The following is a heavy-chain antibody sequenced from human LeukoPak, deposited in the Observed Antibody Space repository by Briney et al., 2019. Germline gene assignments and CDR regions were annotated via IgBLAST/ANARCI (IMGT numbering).Heavy chain of an antibody. CDR3: ARPANYYDSSGYYPMSPYWYFDL. CDR2: ISGSGGST. J-gene: IGHJ2*01. CDR1: GFTFSSYA. D-gene: IGHD3-22*01. V-gene: IGHV3-23*01. Sequence: PGGSLRLSCAASGFTFSSYAMSWVRQAPGKGLEWVSAISGSGGSTYYADSVKGRFTISRDNSKNTLCLQMNSLRAEDTAVYYCARPANYYDSSGYYPMSPYWYFDLWGRGTLVTVSS.